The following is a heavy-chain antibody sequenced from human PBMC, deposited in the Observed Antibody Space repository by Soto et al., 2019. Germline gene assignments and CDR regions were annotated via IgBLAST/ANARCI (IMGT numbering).Heavy chain of an antibody. CDR1: GFSFSRYA. CDR3: ARDRDWDCSSTSCYTPYYYYGMDV. CDR2: ISYDGSNK. D-gene: IGHD2-2*02. J-gene: IGHJ6*02. Sequence: GGPLRLSFAASGFSFSRYALYWVRQAPFNVLEWVAFISYDGSNKYYSDSVKGRFTISRENSKNTLYLQMNRMRAEDTAVYYCARDRDWDCSSTSCYTPYYYYGMDVWGQGTTVTVSS. V-gene: IGHV3-30-3*01.